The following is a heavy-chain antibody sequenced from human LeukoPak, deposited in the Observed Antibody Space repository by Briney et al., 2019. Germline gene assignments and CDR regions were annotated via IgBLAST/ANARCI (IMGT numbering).Heavy chain of an antibody. D-gene: IGHD6-19*01. CDR1: GFTFSSYW. CDR3: ARDQVSSGWYGGGIDY. V-gene: IGHV3-74*01. CDR2: INSDGSST. Sequence: EGSLRLSCAASGFTFSSYWMHWVRQAPGKGLVWVSRINSDGSSTSYADSVKGRFTISRDNAKNTLYLQMNSLRAEDTAVYYCARDQVSSGWYGGGIDYWGQGTLVTVSS. J-gene: IGHJ4*02.